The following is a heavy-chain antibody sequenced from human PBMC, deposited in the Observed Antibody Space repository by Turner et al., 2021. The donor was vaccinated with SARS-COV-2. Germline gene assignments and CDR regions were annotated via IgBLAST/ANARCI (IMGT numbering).Heavy chain of an antibody. D-gene: IGHD3-22*01. CDR1: AGSFNAYY. CDR3: ARVVMIASTPANFDY. CDR2: INHRGST. Sequence: QVHLQPWGAGLLKPSETLSLTCAVSAGSFNAYYWSWVRQPPGKGLQWIGEINHRGSTSYNPSLKSRVTISVDTSKSQVSLKVDSVTAADTAVYYCARVVMIASTPANFDYWGQGTLVTVS. J-gene: IGHJ4*02. V-gene: IGHV4-34*01.